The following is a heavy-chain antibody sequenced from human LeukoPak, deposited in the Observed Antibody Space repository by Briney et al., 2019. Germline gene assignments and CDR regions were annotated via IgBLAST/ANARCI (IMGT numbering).Heavy chain of an antibody. J-gene: IGHJ4*02. D-gene: IGHD3-22*01. CDR3: ARDRRRYDSSGIDY. Sequence: GASVKVSCKASGYTFTGYYMHWVRQAPGQGLEWMGRINPNSGGTNYAQKFQGRVTMTRDTSISTAYMELSRLRSDDTAVYYCARDRRRYDSSGIDYWGQGTLVTVSS. CDR2: INPNSGGT. V-gene: IGHV1-2*06. CDR1: GYTFTGYY.